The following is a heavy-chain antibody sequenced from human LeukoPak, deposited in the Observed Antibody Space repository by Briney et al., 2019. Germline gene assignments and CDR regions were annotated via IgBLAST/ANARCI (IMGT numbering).Heavy chain of an antibody. Sequence: ASVKVSCKASGGTFSSYAISWVRQAPGQGLEWMGGIIPIFGTANYAQKFQGRVTITADKSTSTAYMELSSLRSEDTAVYYCARSLYKTYYYGSGRSYYMDVWGKGTTVTVSS. D-gene: IGHD3-10*01. CDR3: ARSLYKTYYYGSGRSYYMDV. CDR1: GGTFSSYA. J-gene: IGHJ6*03. V-gene: IGHV1-69*06. CDR2: IIPIFGTA.